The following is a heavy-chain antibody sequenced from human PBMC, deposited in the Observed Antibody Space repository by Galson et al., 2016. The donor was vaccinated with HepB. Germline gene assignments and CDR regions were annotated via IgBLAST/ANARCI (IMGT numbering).Heavy chain of an antibody. CDR3: SRDLEGHWTSDY. D-gene: IGHD3/OR15-3a*01. CDR1: GYTFTNYN. Sequence: SVKVSCKASGYTFTNYNMHWVRHAPGQGPEWLGIINRSGGSASGRASYAQKFQGRVTVTRDTSTSTVYMELNSLTSEDTAVYYCSRDLEGHWTSDYWGQGTLVIVSA. J-gene: IGHJ4*02. CDR2: INRSGGSASGRA. V-gene: IGHV1-46*01.